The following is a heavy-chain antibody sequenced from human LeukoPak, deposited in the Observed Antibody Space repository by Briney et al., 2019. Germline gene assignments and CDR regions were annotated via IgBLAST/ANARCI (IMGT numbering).Heavy chain of an antibody. D-gene: IGHD6-13*01. V-gene: IGHV4-34*01. CDR2: INHNGST. CDR1: GGSFSGYY. J-gene: IGHJ6*03. CDR3: ARVVSSSWYNYYYMDV. Sequence: PSETLSLTCAVYGGSFSGYYWSWIRQPPGKGLEWIGEINHNGSTNYNPSLKSRVTISVDTSKNQFSLKLSSVTAADTAVYYCARVVSSSWYNYYYMDVWGKGTTVTVSS.